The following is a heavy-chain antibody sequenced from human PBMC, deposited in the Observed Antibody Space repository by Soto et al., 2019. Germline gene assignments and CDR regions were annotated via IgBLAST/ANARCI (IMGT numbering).Heavy chain of an antibody. CDR1: GGSFSGYY. V-gene: IGHV4-34*01. Sequence: SETLSLTCAVYGGSFSGYYWTWIRQPPGTGLEWIGEINHSGSTNYNPSIKSRVTISVDTSKNQFSLKLSSVTAADTAVYYCARFSAWLLSYYYYGMDGWGQGTTVT. CDR2: INHSGST. J-gene: IGHJ6*02. D-gene: IGHD3-3*01. CDR3: ARFSAWLLSYYYYGMDG.